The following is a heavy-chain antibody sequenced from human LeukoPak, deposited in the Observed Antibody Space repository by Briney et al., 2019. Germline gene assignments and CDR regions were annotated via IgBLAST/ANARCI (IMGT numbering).Heavy chain of an antibody. V-gene: IGHV3-23*01. J-gene: IGHJ4*02. CDR3: ARLEHDFWSGYYDY. D-gene: IGHD3-3*01. CDR2: ISGSGGST. Sequence: GGSLRLSCAASGFTFSSYAMSWVRQAPGKGLEWVSAISGSGGSTYYADSVKGRFTISRDNSKNTLYLQMNSLRAEDTAVYYCARLEHDFWSGYYDYWGQGTLVTVSS. CDR1: GFTFSSYA.